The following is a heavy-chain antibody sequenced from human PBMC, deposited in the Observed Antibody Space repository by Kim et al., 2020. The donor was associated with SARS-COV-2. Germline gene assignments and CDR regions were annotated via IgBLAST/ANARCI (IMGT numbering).Heavy chain of an antibody. V-gene: IGHV3-33*06. J-gene: IGHJ4*02. CDR3: ANGGSSSSWAHLY. CDR2: IWYDGSTT. D-gene: IGHD2-2*01. CDR1: GFTFSSYG. Sequence: GGSLRLSCAASGFTFSSYGMHWVRQAPGKGLEWVAVIWYDGSTTYYVDSVKGRFTISRDNSKHTLYLQMNSLRAEDTAVYYCANGGSSSSWAHLYWGQGT.